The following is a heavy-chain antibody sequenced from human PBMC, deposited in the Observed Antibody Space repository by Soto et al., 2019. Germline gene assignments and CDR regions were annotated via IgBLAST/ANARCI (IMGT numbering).Heavy chain of an antibody. Sequence: QVQLQESGPGLVKPSQTLSLTCTVSGGSISSGGYYWSWIRQHPGKGLEWIGYIYYSGSTYYNLSVNSRVTISVDTSKNQFSLKLSSVTAADTAVYYCARGSGTAMDQTYYFDYWGQGTLVTVSS. CDR3: ARGSGTAMDQTYYFDY. CDR2: IYYSGST. J-gene: IGHJ4*02. CDR1: GGSISSGGYY. V-gene: IGHV4-31*03. D-gene: IGHD5-18*01.